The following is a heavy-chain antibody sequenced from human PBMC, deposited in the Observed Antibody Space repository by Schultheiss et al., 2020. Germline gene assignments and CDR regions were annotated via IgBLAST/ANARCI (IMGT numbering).Heavy chain of an antibody. CDR2: ISDSGDTA. D-gene: IGHD3-22*01. CDR3: ARDGTYYYDSSGYYPRFDY. J-gene: IGHJ4*02. V-gene: IGHV3-23*01. CDR1: GFTLSSYD. Sequence: GGSLRLSCVASGFTLSSYDMSWVRQAPGKGLEWVSAISDSGDTAYYADSVKGRFTISRDISKNTLYLQMNSLRAEDTAVYYCARDGTYYYDSSGYYPRFDYWGQGTLVTVSS.